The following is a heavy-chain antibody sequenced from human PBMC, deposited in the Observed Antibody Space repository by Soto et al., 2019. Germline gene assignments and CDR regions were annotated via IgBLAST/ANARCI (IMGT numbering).Heavy chain of an antibody. CDR1: GGTFSSYA. CDR2: IIPIFGTA. Sequence: KISCKASGGTFSSYAISYVRQPPGQGLEWMGGIIPIFGTANYAQKFQGRVTITADESPSTAYMELSSLRYEDTGVYYFAIYSEGDYYYYGMDVWGQGTTVTVSS. V-gene: IGHV1-69*01. D-gene: IGHD5-12*01. CDR3: AIYSEGDYYYYGMDV. J-gene: IGHJ6*02.